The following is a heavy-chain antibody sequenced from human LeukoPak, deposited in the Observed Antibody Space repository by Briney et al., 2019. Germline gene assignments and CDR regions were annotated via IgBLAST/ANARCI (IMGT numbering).Heavy chain of an antibody. Sequence: SETLSLTCTVSGGSISSYYWNWIRQPPGKGLEWIGYIYYSGSTNYNPSLKSRVTISVDTSKNQFSLKLSSVTAADTAVYYCARDRRKEFGWFDPWGQGTLVTVSS. CDR1: GGSISSYY. CDR2: IYYSGST. J-gene: IGHJ5*02. CDR3: ARDRRKEFGWFDP. D-gene: IGHD3-10*01. V-gene: IGHV4-59*01.